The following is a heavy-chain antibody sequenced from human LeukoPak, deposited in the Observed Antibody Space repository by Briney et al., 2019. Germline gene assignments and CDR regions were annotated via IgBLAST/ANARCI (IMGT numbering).Heavy chain of an antibody. V-gene: IGHV4-38-2*02. J-gene: IGHJ3*02. CDR2: IYHSGST. D-gene: IGHD6-13*01. Sequence: SETLSLTCTVSGYSISSGYYWGWIRQPPGKGLEWIGSIYHSGSTYYNPSLKSRVTISVDTSKNQFSLKLSSVTAADTAVYYCARDMVPYSSSWFSLDIWGQGTMVTVSS. CDR1: GYSISSGYY. CDR3: ARDMVPYSSSWFSLDI.